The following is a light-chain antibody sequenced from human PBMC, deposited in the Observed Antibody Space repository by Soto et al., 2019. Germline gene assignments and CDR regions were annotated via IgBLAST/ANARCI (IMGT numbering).Light chain of an antibody. J-gene: IGKJ5*01. Sequence: EIVLTQSPATLSLSPGERATLSCRASQSVRSNLAWYQQKPGQAPSLLIYGASSRATGIPDRFSGSGSGTDFTLTISRLEPEDFAVYYCQQYGSSGITFGQGTRREIK. CDR2: GAS. CDR1: QSVRSN. CDR3: QQYGSSGIT. V-gene: IGKV3-20*01.